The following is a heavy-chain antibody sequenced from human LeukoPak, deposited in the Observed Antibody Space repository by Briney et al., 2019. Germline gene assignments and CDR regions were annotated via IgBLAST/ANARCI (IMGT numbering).Heavy chain of an antibody. J-gene: IGHJ6*03. V-gene: IGHV1-18*01. CDR2: INVYNDNT. Sequence: GASVKVSCKASGYTFSMYGISWVRQAPGQGLEWMGWINVYNDNTNYAQKFQGRVTMTTDTSTSNAYLELRSLRSDDTAVYYCARVVPAASTGPDSYYYYMDVWGEGTTVTVS. CDR3: ARVVPAASTGPDSYYYYMDV. CDR1: GYTFSMYG. D-gene: IGHD2-2*01.